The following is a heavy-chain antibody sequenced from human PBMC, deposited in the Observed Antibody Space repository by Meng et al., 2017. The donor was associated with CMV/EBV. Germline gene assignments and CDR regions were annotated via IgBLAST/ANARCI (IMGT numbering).Heavy chain of an antibody. J-gene: IGHJ5*02. CDR3: ARGAGPNDYGRS. D-gene: IGHD4-17*01. CDR2: VTDSGGST. CDR1: GFPFSNYW. Sequence: GESLKISCAASGFPFSNYWMNWARQAPGKGLEWVSAVTDSGGSTYYADSVKGRFTISRDNSKNTLYLQMNSLRAEDSAVYYCARGAGPNDYGRSWGQGMLVTVSS. V-gene: IGHV3-23*01.